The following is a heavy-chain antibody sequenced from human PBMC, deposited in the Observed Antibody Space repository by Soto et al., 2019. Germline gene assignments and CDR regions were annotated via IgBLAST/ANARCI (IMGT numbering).Heavy chain of an antibody. CDR3: ARGTTWIQVRFDY. CDR1: GFTFSSYS. D-gene: IGHD5-18*01. CDR2: ISSSSSTI. J-gene: IGHJ4*02. Sequence: EVQLVESGGGLVQPGGSLRLSCAASGFTFSSYSMNWVRQAPGKGLEWVSYISSSSSTIYYADSVKGRFTISRDNXKNSLYLQMNSLRDEDTAVYYCARGTTWIQVRFDYWGQGTLVTVSS. V-gene: IGHV3-48*02.